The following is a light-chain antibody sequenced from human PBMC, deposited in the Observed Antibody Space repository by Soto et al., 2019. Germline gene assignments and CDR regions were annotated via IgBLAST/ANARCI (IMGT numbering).Light chain of an antibody. CDR1: QSVGSH. Sequence: EVVLTQSPATLSLSPGERATLSCRASQSVGSHLAWYQQKPGQAPNLLIYDASNRATGIPARFTGSGSGTDFTLTISGLEPEDFAVYYCLHLRNWPLVTFGQGTKVEIK. J-gene: IGKJ1*01. V-gene: IGKV3-11*01. CDR2: DAS. CDR3: LHLRNWPLVT.